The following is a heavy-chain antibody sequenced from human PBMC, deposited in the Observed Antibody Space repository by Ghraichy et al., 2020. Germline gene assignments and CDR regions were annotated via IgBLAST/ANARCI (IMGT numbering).Heavy chain of an antibody. CDR2: ISSSGSTI. D-gene: IGHD7-27*01. J-gene: IGHJ4*02. CDR1: GFTFSSYE. CDR3: ARWKAKLGHFDY. Sequence: GGSLRLSCAASGFTFSSYEMNWVRQAPGKGLEWVSYISSSGSTIYYADSVKGRFTISRDNAKNSLYLQMNSLRAEDTAVYYCARWKAKLGHFDYWGQGTLVTVSS. V-gene: IGHV3-48*03.